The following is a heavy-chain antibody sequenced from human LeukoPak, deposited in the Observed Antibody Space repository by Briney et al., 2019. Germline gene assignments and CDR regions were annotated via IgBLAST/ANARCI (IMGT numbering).Heavy chain of an antibody. CDR1: GGSISSSSYY. CDR3: ARDRRVVAATTLLYYFDY. D-gene: IGHD2-15*01. V-gene: IGHV4-39*07. Sequence: PSETLSLTCTVSGGSISSSSYYWGWIRQPPGKGLEWIGTIYYSGRTSYNPSLKSRVTISVDTSKNQFSLKLSSVTAADTAVYYCARDRRVVAATTLLYYFDYWGQGTLVTVSS. J-gene: IGHJ4*02. CDR2: IYYSGRT.